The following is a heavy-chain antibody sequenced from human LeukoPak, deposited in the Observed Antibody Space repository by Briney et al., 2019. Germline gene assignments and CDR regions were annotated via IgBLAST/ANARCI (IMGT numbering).Heavy chain of an antibody. J-gene: IGHJ6*02. CDR3: AKDMVRGVMSGGYGMDV. CDR1: GFTFSSYG. D-gene: IGHD3-10*01. V-gene: IGHV3-30*18. CDR2: ISYDGSNK. Sequence: PGGSLRLSCAASGFTFSSYGMHWVRQAPGKGLEWVAVISYDGSNKYYADSVKGRFTISRDNSKNTLYLQMNSLRAEDTAVYYCAKDMVRGVMSGGYGMDVWGQGTTVTVSS.